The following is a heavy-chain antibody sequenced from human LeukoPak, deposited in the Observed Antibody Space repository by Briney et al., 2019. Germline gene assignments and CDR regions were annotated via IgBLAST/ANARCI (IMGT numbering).Heavy chain of an antibody. Sequence: GGSLRLSCAASGFTFTNYWMNWVRQAPGKGLEWVSYISSSSSTIYYADSVKGRFTISRDNAKNSLYLQMNSLRAEDTAVYYCASTVGATPFDPWGQGTLVTVSS. CDR2: ISSSSSTI. J-gene: IGHJ5*02. CDR3: ASTVGATPFDP. CDR1: GFTFTNYW. V-gene: IGHV3-48*01. D-gene: IGHD1-26*01.